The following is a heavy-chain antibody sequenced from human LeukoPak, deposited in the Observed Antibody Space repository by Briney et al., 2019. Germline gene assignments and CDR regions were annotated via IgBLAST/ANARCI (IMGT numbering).Heavy chain of an antibody. J-gene: IGHJ5*02. CDR2: IYYSGST. Sequence: SETLSLTCTVSGGSISSGDYYWSWIRQPPGKGLEWIGYIYYSGSTYYNPSLKSRVTISVDTSKNQFSLKLSSVTAADTAVYYCARDPLYSGGYYPSGFDPWGQGTLVTVSS. CDR3: ARDPLYSGGYYPSGFDP. V-gene: IGHV4-30-4*08. CDR1: GGSISSGDYY. D-gene: IGHD1-26*01.